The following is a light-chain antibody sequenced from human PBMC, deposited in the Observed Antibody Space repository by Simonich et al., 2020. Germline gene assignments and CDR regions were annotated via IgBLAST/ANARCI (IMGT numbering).Light chain of an antibody. CDR3: QQLNSYPF. J-gene: IGKJ3*01. CDR2: AAS. CDR1: QGISRY. Sequence: DIQLTQSPSSLSASVVYRVTITCLASQGISRYLAWYQQKPGKAPKLLIYAASTLQSGVPSRFSGSGSGTEFTLTISSLQPEDFATYYCQQLNSYPFFGPGTKVDIK. V-gene: IGKV1-9*01.